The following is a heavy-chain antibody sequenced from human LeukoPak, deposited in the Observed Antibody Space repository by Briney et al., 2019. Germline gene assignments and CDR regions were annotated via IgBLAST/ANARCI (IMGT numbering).Heavy chain of an antibody. CDR1: GYSISNGYY. CDR2: IYHSGST. Sequence: SETLSLTCTVSGYSISNGYYWGCIRQPPGKGLEWIGNIYHSGSTDYNPSLKSRVTISVDTSKNQFSLKLNSVTAADTAVYYCAGVTPLTEGAFDYWGQGTLVTVSS. J-gene: IGHJ4*02. CDR3: AGVTPLTEGAFDY. V-gene: IGHV4-38-2*02. D-gene: IGHD1-14*01.